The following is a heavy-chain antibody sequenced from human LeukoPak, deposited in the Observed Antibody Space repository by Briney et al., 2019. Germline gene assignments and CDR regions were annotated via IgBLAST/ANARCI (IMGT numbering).Heavy chain of an antibody. CDR3: AKDFGRNNWNDFGKQNFDP. V-gene: IGHV3-7*01. D-gene: IGHD1-20*01. CDR2: IKQDGSEK. CDR1: GFTFSSYW. J-gene: IGHJ5*02. Sequence: PGGSLRLSCAASGFTFSSYWMSWVRQAPGKGLEWVANIKQDGSEKYYVDSVKGRFTISRDNAKNSLYLQMNSLRAEDTAVYYCAKDFGRNNWNDFGKQNFDPWGQGTLVTVSS.